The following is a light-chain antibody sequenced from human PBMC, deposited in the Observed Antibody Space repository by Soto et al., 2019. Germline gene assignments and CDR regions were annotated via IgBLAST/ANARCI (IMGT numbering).Light chain of an antibody. CDR2: DVS. CDR1: SSDVGGYNY. J-gene: IGLJ1*01. CDR3: CSYAGSYTHYV. V-gene: IGLV2-11*01. Sequence: QSALTQPRSVSGSPGQSITISCTGTSSDVGGYNYVSWYRQHPGKATKLMIYDVSKRPSGVPDRFSGSKSGNTASLTISGLHAEDEADYYCCSYAGSYTHYVFGAGTKLTVL.